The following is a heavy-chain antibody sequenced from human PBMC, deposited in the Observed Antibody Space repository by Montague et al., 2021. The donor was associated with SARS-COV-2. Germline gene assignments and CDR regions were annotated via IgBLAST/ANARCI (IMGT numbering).Heavy chain of an antibody. CDR3: VRYSGWFYFDF. V-gene: IGHV6-1*01. J-gene: IGHJ4*02. Sequence: FMLKWNSDYAPSVRGRLTVNPDASKNEFSLELNYVTPEDTAVYYCVRYSGWFYFDFWGQGTLVTVSS. CDR2: FMLKWNS. D-gene: IGHD6-19*01.